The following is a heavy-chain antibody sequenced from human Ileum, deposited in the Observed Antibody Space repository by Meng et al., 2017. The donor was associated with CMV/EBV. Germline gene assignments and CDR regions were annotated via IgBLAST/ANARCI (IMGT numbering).Heavy chain of an antibody. D-gene: IGHD3-10*01. CDR1: DSVSTSTES. V-gene: IGHV6-1*01. J-gene: IGHJ4*02. CDR2: TWYGSKWYY. CDR3: TYGWPLKY. Sequence: QVQLHQSGPGLVKTSQTLSLTCAGDSVSTSTESWNWIRQSPSRGLEWLGRTWYGSKWYYEYAVSVKSRITIIPDTSQNQISLQLNSVTPDDTAVYYCTYGWPLKYWGQGSLVTVSS.